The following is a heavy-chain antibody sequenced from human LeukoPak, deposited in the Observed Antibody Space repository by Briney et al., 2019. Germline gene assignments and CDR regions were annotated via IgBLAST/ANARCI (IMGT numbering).Heavy chain of an antibody. J-gene: IGHJ4*02. V-gene: IGHV3-23*01. CDR2: IFGSGGST. CDR3: AKTTTGYSSGRYPGWPVDY. D-gene: IGHD6-19*01. Sequence: GGSLRLSCAASGFTFSNYAMSWVRQAPGKGLEWVSGIFGSGGSTHYADSVKGRFTISRDNSKNTVYLQMNSLRAEDTAVYYCAKTTTGYSSGRYPGWPVDYWGQGTLVTVSS. CDR1: GFTFSNYA.